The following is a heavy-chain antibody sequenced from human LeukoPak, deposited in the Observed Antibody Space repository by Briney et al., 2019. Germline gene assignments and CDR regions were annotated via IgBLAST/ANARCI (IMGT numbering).Heavy chain of an antibody. Sequence: GGSLRLSCAASGFTFSSYWMSWVRQAPGKGLEWVDNIKQDGSEKYYVDSVKGRFTISRDNAKNSLYLQMNSLRAEDTAVYYCARARFKGRFDYWGQGTLVTVSS. CDR3: ARARFKGRFDY. V-gene: IGHV3-7*01. J-gene: IGHJ4*02. CDR2: IKQDGSEK. CDR1: GFTFSSYW.